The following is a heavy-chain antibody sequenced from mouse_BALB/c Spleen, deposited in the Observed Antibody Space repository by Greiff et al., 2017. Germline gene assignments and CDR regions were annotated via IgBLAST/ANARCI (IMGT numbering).Heavy chain of an antibody. CDR3: ARDNGQLGLRRYYAMDY. J-gene: IGHJ4*01. V-gene: IGHV5-6-3*01. CDR1: GFTFSSYG. CDR2: INSNGGST. D-gene: IGHD3-2*01. Sequence: DVHLVESGGGLVQPGGSLKLSCAASGFTFSSYGMSWVRQTPDKRLELVATINSNGGSTYYPDSVKGRFTISRDNAKNTLYLQMSSLKSEDTAMYYCARDNGQLGLRRYYAMDYWGQGTSVTVSS.